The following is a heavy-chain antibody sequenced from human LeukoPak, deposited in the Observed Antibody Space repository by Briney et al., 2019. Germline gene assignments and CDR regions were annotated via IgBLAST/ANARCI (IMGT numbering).Heavy chain of an antibody. D-gene: IGHD5-12*01. CDR1: GYTFTGYY. CDR3: ARGLGANGYSGYGY. CDR2: INPNSGGT. J-gene: IGHJ4*02. V-gene: IGHV1-2*02. Sequence: GASVKVSCKASGYTFTGYYMHWVRQAPGQGLEWMGWINPNSGGTNYAQKFQGRVTMTRDASISTAYMELSRLRSDDTAVYYCARGLGANGYSGYGYWGQGTLVTVSP.